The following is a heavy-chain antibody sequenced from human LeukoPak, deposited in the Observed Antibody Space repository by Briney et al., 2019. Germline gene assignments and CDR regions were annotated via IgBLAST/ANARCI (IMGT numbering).Heavy chain of an antibody. J-gene: IGHJ4*02. CDR1: GFTFSSYG. CDR2: ISSSSSYI. V-gene: IGHV3-21*01. D-gene: IGHD4-23*01. CDR3: ASYTTTYYGGNFDY. Sequence: GGSLRLSCAASGFTFSSYGMHWVRRAPGKGLEWVSSISSSSSYIYYADSVKGRFTISRDNAKNSLYLQMNSLRAEDTAVYYCASYTTTYYGGNFDYWGQGTLVTVSS.